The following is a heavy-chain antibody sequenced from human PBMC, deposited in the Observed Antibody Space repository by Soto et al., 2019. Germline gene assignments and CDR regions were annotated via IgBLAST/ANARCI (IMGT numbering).Heavy chain of an antibody. V-gene: IGHV4-31*03. CDR1: GGSISSGGYY. J-gene: IGHJ3*02. D-gene: IGHD3-22*01. Sequence: SETLALTCTVSGGSISSGGYYWSWIRQHPGKGLEWTGYIYYSGSTYYNPSLKSRVTISVDASKNQFSRKLSSVTAADTAVYYCARETTYYYDRSGARRAFDIWG. CDR3: ARETTYYYDRSGARRAFDI. CDR2: IYYSGST.